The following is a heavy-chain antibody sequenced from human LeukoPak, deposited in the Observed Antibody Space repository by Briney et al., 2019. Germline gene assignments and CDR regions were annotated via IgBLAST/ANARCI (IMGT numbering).Heavy chain of an antibody. CDR2: IYSGGST. V-gene: IGHV3-53*01. Sequence: PGGSLRLSCAASGFAVSSNYMSWVRQAPGKGLEWVSVIYSGGSTYYADSVKGRFTISRDNSKNTLYLQMNSLRAEDTAVYYCARNDPEAAALGYWGQGTLVTVSS. CDR3: ARNDPEAAALGY. J-gene: IGHJ4*02. D-gene: IGHD6-13*01. CDR1: GFAVSSNY.